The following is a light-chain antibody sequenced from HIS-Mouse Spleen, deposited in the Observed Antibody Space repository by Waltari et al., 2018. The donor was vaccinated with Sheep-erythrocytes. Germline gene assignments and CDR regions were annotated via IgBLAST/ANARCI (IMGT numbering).Light chain of an antibody. J-gene: IGLJ2*01. V-gene: IGLV2-14*01. CDR3: SSYTSSSTPVV. CDR1: SSDVGGYNY. Sequence: QSALTQPASVSGSPGQPIPISCTGTSSDVGGYNYVSWYQPHPGKAPKLMIYEVSNRPSGVSNRFSGSKSGNTASLTISGLQAEDEADYYCSSYTSSSTPVVFGGGTKLTVL. CDR2: EVS.